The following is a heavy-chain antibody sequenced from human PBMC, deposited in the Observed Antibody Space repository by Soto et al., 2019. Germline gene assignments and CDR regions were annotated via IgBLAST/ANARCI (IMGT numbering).Heavy chain of an antibody. J-gene: IGHJ5*01. CDR3: ATGVLWIGYLTVDS. V-gene: IGHV1-69*13. CDR1: GGSFGNSA. CDR2: FIPVYRTL. D-gene: IGHD3-3*01. Sequence: ASVKGSCTAAGGSFGNSASNWGRQTPGQGLEWLGGFIPVYRTLNDAQQSQGRVTITADDSPGTAYMTLSSMASDDTAVYYCATGVLWIGYLTVDSSGQGPRLTVS.